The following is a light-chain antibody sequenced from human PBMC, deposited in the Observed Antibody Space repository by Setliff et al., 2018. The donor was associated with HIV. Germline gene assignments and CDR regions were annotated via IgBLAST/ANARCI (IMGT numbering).Light chain of an antibody. Sequence: QSALTQPRSMSGSPGQSVTISCTGTSSDVDAYDYVSWYQHHPGKAPKLLIYDVSERPSGVPDRFSGSKSGNTASLTISGLQAEDEADYYCCSYAGSYTYVGGTGTKV. CDR2: DVS. V-gene: IGLV2-11*01. CDR1: SSDVDAYDY. J-gene: IGLJ1*01. CDR3: CSYAGSYTYV.